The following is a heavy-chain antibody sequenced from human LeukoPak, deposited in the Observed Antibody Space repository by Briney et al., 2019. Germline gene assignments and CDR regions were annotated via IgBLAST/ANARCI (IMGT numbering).Heavy chain of an antibody. J-gene: IGHJ5*02. D-gene: IGHD4-23*01. CDR3: ARVPSRGDNFDP. V-gene: IGHV1-8*01. CDR2: MNPNSGNT. Sequence: ASVKVSCKASGYTFTSYDINWVRQATGQGLEWMGWMNPNSGNTGYAQKFQGRVTMTRNTSINTAYMELSSLTSEDTAVYYCARVPSRGDNFDPWGQGTLVTVSS. CDR1: GYTFTSYD.